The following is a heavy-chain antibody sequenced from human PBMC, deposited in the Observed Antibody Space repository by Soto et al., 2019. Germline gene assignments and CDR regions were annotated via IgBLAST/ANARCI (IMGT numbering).Heavy chain of an antibody. V-gene: IGHV3-7*05. Sequence: EVQLVESGGGLVQPGGSLKLSCAASGFTFSSYWMNWVRQAPGKGLEWVAYIEQDGSDKYYVDSVKGRFTISRDNAKNSLYLQINNLRPEDTAVYYCAGGTGWLSDSWGQGTLVTVSS. J-gene: IGHJ4*02. CDR2: IEQDGSDK. CDR3: AGGTGWLSDS. D-gene: IGHD6-19*01. CDR1: GFTFSSYW.